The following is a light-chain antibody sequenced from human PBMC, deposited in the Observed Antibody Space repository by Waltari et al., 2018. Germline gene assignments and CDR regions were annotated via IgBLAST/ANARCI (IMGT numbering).Light chain of an antibody. V-gene: IGLV2-14*01. Sequence: QSALTQPASVSGSPGQSITISCTGTTSELGGYNYVSWYQQHPGKAPKLMIYDVSSRPSGVSNRFSGSKSGNTASLIISGLQAEDEADYYCSSFTSSSTWVFGGGTKLTVL. CDR1: TSELGGYNY. CDR2: DVS. J-gene: IGLJ3*02. CDR3: SSFTSSSTWV.